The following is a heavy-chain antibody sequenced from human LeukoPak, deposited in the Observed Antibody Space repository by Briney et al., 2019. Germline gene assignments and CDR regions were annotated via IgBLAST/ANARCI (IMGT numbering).Heavy chain of an antibody. V-gene: IGHV4-34*01. CDR1: GESLNSYY. CDR2: IYESGTT. D-gene: IGHD2-15*01. Sequence: SETLSLTCAVYGESLNSYYWSWVRQPPGEGLEWIGEIYESGTTKYNPSLKSRVTISMVPSKQQFSLSLNSVTAADTAVYYCARGAWATRLGSWGLGTQSSCPQ. CDR3: ARGAWATRLGS. J-gene: IGHJ4*02.